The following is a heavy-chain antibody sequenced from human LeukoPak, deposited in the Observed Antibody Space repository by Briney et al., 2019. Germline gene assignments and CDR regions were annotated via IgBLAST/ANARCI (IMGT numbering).Heavy chain of an antibody. J-gene: IGHJ4*02. V-gene: IGHV5-51*01. CDR2: IYPGDSDT. CDR1: GYSFTSYW. Sequence: GESLKISCKGSGYSFTSYWIGWVRQMPGEGLEWMGIIYPGDSDTRYSPSFQGQVTISADTSISTAYMELSRLRSDDTAVYYCARDTVGYSGYPEFDYWGQGTLVTVSS. CDR3: ARDTVGYSGYPEFDY. D-gene: IGHD5-12*01.